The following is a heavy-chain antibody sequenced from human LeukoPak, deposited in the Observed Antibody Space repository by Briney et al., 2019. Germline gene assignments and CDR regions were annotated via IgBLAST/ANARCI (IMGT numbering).Heavy chain of an antibody. D-gene: IGHD3-10*01. CDR1: GGTFSSYV. J-gene: IGHJ4*02. V-gene: IGHV1-69*04. CDR3: ASERGATQYFDY. CDR2: IIPMLDIQ. Sequence: SVKVSCKASGGTFSSYVITWVRQAPGQGLEWMGRIIPMLDIQNYAQKFQGRVTITADKSTSTAYMELSSLRSEDTAVYYCASERGATQYFDYWGQGTLVTVSS.